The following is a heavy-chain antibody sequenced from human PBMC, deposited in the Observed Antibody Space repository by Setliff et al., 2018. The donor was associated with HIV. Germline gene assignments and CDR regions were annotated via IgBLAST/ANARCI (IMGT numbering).Heavy chain of an antibody. J-gene: IGHJ4*02. CDR3: ARTLYYYDTSAGGYCFDY. V-gene: IGHV4-34*01. CDR2: INHRGRT. CDR1: GGSFNGYS. Sequence: PSETLSLTCAVYGGSFNGYSWTWIRQPPGKGLEWIGEINHRGRTNYSPSLRSRVTISIDTSKNQFSLKLKSVTAADTAVYYCARTLYYYDTSAGGYCFDYWGQGTLVTVSS. D-gene: IGHD3-22*01.